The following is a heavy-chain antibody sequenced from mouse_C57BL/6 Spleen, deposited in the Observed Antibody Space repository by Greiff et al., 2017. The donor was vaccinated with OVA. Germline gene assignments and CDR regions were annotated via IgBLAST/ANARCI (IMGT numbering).Heavy chain of an antibody. Sequence: VQLKESGPGLVKPSQSLSLTCSVTGYSITSGYYWNWIRQFPGNKLEWMGYISYDGSNNYNPSLKNRISITRDTSKNQFFLKLNSVTTEDTATYYCARDGYYYGSSSGYFDVWGTGTTVTVSS. J-gene: IGHJ1*03. CDR1: GYSITSGYY. V-gene: IGHV3-6*01. D-gene: IGHD1-1*01. CDR3: ARDGYYYGSSSGYFDV. CDR2: ISYDGSN.